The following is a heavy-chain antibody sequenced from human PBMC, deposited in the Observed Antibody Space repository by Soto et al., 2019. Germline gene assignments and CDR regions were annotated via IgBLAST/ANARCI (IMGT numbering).Heavy chain of an antibody. J-gene: IGHJ6*02. CDR3: ARGERGYSGYDSYYYGMDV. CDR1: GGSISSYY. CDR2: IYYSGST. V-gene: IGHV4-59*01. D-gene: IGHD5-12*01. Sequence: PSETLSLTCTVSGGSISSYYWSWIRQPPGKGLEWIGYIYYSGSTNYNPSLKSRVTISVDTSKNQFSLKLSSVTAADTAVYYCARGERGYSGYDSYYYGMDVWGQGTTVTVSS.